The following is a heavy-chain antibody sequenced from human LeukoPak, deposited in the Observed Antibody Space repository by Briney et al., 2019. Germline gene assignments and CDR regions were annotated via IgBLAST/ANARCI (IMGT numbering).Heavy chain of an antibody. Sequence: SETLSLTCTGSGGSISSDDYYWSWIRQPAEKGLEWIGYIYYSGSTNYNPSLNSRVNILIDTSKNQVSLKLGSGTAADTAVYYCARRRVDSSGYDAFDIWGQGTMVTVSS. CDR3: ARRRVDSSGYDAFDI. V-gene: IGHV4-61*10. D-gene: IGHD3-22*01. CDR2: IYYSGST. J-gene: IGHJ3*02. CDR1: GGSISSDDYY.